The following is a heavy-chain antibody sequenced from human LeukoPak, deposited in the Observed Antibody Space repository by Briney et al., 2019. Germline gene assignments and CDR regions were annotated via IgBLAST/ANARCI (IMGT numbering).Heavy chain of an antibody. V-gene: IGHV3-23*01. CDR3: AKDQMTTVFDY. CDR1: GFTFSSYG. CDR2: ISGSGGST. D-gene: IGHD4-17*01. J-gene: IGHJ4*02. Sequence: GRSLRLSCAASGFTFSSYGMHWVRQAPGKGLEWVSAISGSGGSTYYADSVKGRFTISRDNSKNTLYLQMNSLRAEDTAVYYCAKDQMTTVFDYWGQGTLVTVSS.